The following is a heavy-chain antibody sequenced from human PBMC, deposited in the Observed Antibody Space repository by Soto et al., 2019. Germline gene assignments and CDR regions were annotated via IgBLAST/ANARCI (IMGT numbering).Heavy chain of an antibody. D-gene: IGHD2-2*01. CDR1: GYTFTSYG. V-gene: IGHV1-18*01. CDR3: AREAYQLLSSIWFEP. Sequence: ASVKVSCKASGYTFTSYGISWVRQAPGQGLEWMGWISAYNGNTNYAQKLQGRVTMTTDTSTSTAYMELRSLRSDVTAVYYCAREAYQLLSSIWFEPWGQGTLVTVSS. CDR2: ISAYNGNT. J-gene: IGHJ5*02.